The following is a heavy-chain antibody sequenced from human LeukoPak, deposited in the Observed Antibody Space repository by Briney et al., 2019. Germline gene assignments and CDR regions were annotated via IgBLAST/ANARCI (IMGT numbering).Heavy chain of an antibody. Sequence: SETLSLTCAVYGGSLSCYYWSWIRQPPGKGLEWIGEINHSGSTNYNPSLKSRVTISVDTYKNQFSLKLSSVTAADTAVYYCASAPAVVVVAATYARWFDYWGQGTLVTVSS. J-gene: IGHJ4*02. CDR1: GGSLSCYY. D-gene: IGHD2-15*01. CDR2: INHSGST. V-gene: IGHV4-34*01. CDR3: ASAPAVVVVAATYARWFDY.